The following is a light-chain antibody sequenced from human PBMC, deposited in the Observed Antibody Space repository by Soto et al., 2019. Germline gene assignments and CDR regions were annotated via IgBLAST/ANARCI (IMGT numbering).Light chain of an antibody. CDR1: QSVRSSF. Sequence: TQSPSTLSLSPGERATLSCRASQSVRSSFLAWYQQKPGQAPRLLIYGASSRATGIPDRFSGSGSGTDFTLTISRLEPEDFAVYYCQQYGSSPYTFGQGTKLEIK. V-gene: IGKV3-20*01. J-gene: IGKJ2*01. CDR2: GAS. CDR3: QQYGSSPYT.